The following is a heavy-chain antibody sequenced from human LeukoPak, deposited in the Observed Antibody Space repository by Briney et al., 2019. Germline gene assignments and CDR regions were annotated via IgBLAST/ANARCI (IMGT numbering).Heavy chain of an antibody. CDR2: ISGSGGST. CDR3: AKDESGESSGVADY. J-gene: IGHJ4*02. D-gene: IGHD6-19*01. V-gene: IGHV3-23*01. CDR1: GFTFGSYA. Sequence: GGSLRLSCAASGFTFGSYAMSWVRQAPGKGLEWVSAISGSGGSTYYADSVKGRFTISRDNSKNTLYLQMNSLRAEDTAVYYCAKDESGESSGVADYWGQGTLVTVSS.